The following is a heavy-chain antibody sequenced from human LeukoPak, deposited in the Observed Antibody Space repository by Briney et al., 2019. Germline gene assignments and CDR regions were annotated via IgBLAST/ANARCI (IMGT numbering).Heavy chain of an antibody. CDR1: GGSISSHY. V-gene: IGHV4-59*11. CDR2: IYYSGST. Sequence: PSETLSLTCTVSGGSISSHYWSWIRQPPGKGLEWIGYIYYSGSTNYNPSLKSRVTISVDTSKNQFSLKLSSVTAADTAVYYCARNYGGYYSSYSYYYMDVWGKGTTVTVSS. J-gene: IGHJ6*03. D-gene: IGHD3-22*01. CDR3: ARNYGGYYSSYSYYYMDV.